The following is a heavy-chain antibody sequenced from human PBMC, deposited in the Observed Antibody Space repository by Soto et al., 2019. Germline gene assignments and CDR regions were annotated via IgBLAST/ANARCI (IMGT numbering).Heavy chain of an antibody. CDR2: ISGSGGST. CDR1: GFTFSSYA. D-gene: IGHD3-16*01. J-gene: IGHJ5*02. CDR3: ATVMVTTSGGYWFDP. V-gene: IGHV3-23*01. Sequence: GGSLRLSCAASGFTFSSYAMSWVRQAPGKGLEWVSAISGSGGSTYYADSVKGRFTISRDNSKNTLYLQMNSLRAEDTAVYYCATVMVTTSGGYWFDPWGQGTLVTVSS.